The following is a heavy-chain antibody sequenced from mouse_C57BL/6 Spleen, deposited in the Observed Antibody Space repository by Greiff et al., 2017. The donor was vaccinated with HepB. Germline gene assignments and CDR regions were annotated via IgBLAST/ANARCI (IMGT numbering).Heavy chain of an antibody. CDR3: AKKGGNRYAMDY. Sequence: VNLVESGPGLVQPSQSLSITCTVSGFSLTSYGVHWVRQSPGKGLEWLGVIWRGGSTDYNAAFMSRLSITKDNSKSQVFFKMNSLQADDTAIYYCAKKGGNRYAMDYWGQGTSVTVSS. CDR1: GFSLTSYG. V-gene: IGHV2-5*01. D-gene: IGHD2-1*01. J-gene: IGHJ4*01. CDR2: IWRGGST.